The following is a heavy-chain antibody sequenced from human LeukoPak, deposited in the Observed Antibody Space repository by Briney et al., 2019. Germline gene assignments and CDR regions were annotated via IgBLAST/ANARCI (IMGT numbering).Heavy chain of an antibody. J-gene: IGHJ4*02. CDR1: GFTVSSNY. D-gene: IGHD6-19*01. CDR3: ARGSPGDVSGWYFDY. V-gene: IGHV3-66*01. Sequence: GGSLRLSCAASGFTVSSNYMSWVRQAPGKGLEWVSVIYSGGSTYYADSVKGRFTISRDNSKNTLYLQMNSLRAEDTAVYYCARGSPGDVSGWYFDYWGQGTLVTVSS. CDR2: IYSGGST.